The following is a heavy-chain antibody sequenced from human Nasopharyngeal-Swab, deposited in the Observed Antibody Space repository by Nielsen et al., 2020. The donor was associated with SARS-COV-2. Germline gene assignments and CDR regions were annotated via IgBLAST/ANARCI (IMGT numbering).Heavy chain of an antibody. CDR3: ARAGRGYSYGEIDGFHYMDV. CDR1: GGSFTNYG. Sequence: SVKVSCRASGGSFTNYGISWVRQAPGQGLEWIGRIIPILGKSNNARKFQGRVTIIADKSTSTVHMELSSLISDDTAVYYCARAGRGYSYGEIDGFHYMDVWGKGTAVTVSS. D-gene: IGHD5-18*01. V-gene: IGHV1-69*04. J-gene: IGHJ6*03. CDR2: IIPILGKS.